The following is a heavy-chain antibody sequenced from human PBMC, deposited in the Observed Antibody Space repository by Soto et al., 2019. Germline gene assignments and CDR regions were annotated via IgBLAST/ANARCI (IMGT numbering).Heavy chain of an antibody. J-gene: IGHJ2*01. Sequence: QVQLVESGGGVVQPGRSLRLSCAASGFTFSSYAMHWVRQAPGKGLEWVAVISYDGSNKYYADSVKGRFTISRDNSKNTLYLQMNSMRAEDTAVYYCARWSGYFDLWGRGTLVTVSS. CDR1: GFTFSSYA. D-gene: IGHD1-26*01. CDR2: ISYDGSNK. CDR3: ARWSGYFDL. V-gene: IGHV3-30-3*01.